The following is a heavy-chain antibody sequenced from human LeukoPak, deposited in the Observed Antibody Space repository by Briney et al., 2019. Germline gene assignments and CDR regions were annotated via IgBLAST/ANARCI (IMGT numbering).Heavy chain of an antibody. CDR1: GGSISGYY. CDR2: INHSGST. CDR3: ARVNWNYVPGAFDI. J-gene: IGHJ3*02. D-gene: IGHD1-7*01. Sequence: SETPSLTCAVYGGSISGYYWSWIRQPPGKGLEWIGEINHSGSTNYNPSLKSRVTISVDTSKNQFSLKLSSVTAADTAVYYCARVNWNYVPGAFDIWGQGTMVTVSS. V-gene: IGHV4-34*01.